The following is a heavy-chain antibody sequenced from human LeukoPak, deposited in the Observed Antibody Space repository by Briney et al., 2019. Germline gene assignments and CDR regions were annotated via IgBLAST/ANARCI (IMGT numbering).Heavy chain of an antibody. Sequence: PGGSLRLSCAASGFTFSSYAMSWVRQAPGKGLEWVSAISGSGGSTYYADSVKGRFTISRDNSKNTLYLQMNSLRAEDTALYYCARDWWELEDAFDIWGQGTMVTVSS. D-gene: IGHD1-26*01. CDR3: ARDWWELEDAFDI. CDR2: ISGSGGST. CDR1: GFTFSSYA. J-gene: IGHJ3*02. V-gene: IGHV3-23*01.